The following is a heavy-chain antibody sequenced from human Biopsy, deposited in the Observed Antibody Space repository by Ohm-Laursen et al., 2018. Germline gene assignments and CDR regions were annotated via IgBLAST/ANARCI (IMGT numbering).Heavy chain of an antibody. D-gene: IGHD3-22*01. CDR2: IYPGGST. V-gene: IGHV4-4*07. J-gene: IGHJ3*02. Sequence: SETLSLTCNVSGGDINNYYWSWIRQPAGQGLEWIGRIYPGGSTNYNPSLKSRVTMSVDTSKKQLSLRLRSVAAADTAMYYCASVVLGPTNDAFDMWGQGTMVTVSS. CDR3: ASVVLGPTNDAFDM. CDR1: GGDINNYY.